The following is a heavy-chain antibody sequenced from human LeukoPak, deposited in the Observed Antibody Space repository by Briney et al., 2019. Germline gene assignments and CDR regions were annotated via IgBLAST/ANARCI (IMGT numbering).Heavy chain of an antibody. Sequence: ASVKVSCKASGYTFTSYAMHWVRQAPGQRLEWMGWINAGNGNTKYSQKFQGRVTITRDTSASTAYMELSSLRSEDTAVYYCASAADPEDYYDIDDAFDIWGQGTMVTVSS. D-gene: IGHD3-22*01. CDR3: ASAADPEDYYDIDDAFDI. CDR1: GYTFTSYA. V-gene: IGHV1-3*01. CDR2: INAGNGNT. J-gene: IGHJ3*02.